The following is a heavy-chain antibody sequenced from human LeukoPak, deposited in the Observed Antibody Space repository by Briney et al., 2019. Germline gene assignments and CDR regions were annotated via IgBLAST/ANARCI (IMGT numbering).Heavy chain of an antibody. CDR2: ISAYNGNT. CDR3: ASQAAVAGRLGYYYYGMDV. V-gene: IGHV1-18*01. CDR1: GYTFTSYG. J-gene: IGHJ6*02. Sequence: ASVKVSCKASGYTFTSYGISWVRQAPGQGLEWMGWISAYNGNTNYAQKLQGRVTMTTDTSTSTAYMELRSLRSDDTAVYYCASQAAVAGRLGYYYYGMDVWGQGTTVPVSS. D-gene: IGHD6-19*01.